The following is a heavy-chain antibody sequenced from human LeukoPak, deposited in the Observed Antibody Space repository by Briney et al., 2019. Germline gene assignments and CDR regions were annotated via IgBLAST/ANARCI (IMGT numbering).Heavy chain of an antibody. Sequence: SVKVSCKASGGTFSSYAISWVRQAPGQGLEWMGGIIPIFGTANYAQKFQGRVTMTRDTSTSTVYMELSSLTSEDTAVYFCARERRFYYDSRGSHGRDAFDIWGQGTMVTVSS. D-gene: IGHD3-22*01. CDR1: GGTFSSYA. V-gene: IGHV1-69*05. J-gene: IGHJ3*02. CDR2: IIPIFGTA. CDR3: ARERRFYYDSRGSHGRDAFDI.